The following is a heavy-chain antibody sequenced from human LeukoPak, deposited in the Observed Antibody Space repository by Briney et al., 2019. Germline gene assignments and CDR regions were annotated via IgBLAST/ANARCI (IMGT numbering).Heavy chain of an antibody. CDR3: ARSSSGPDY. CDR2: INHSGST. J-gene: IGHJ4*02. Sequence: PSETLSLTCAVYGESFSAYYWSWIRQPPGKGLEWIGEINHSGSTNYNPSLKGRVTISIDTSENQFSLKLSSVTAADTAVYYCARSSSGPDYWGQGTLVTVSS. CDR1: GESFSAYY. D-gene: IGHD3-22*01. V-gene: IGHV4-34*01.